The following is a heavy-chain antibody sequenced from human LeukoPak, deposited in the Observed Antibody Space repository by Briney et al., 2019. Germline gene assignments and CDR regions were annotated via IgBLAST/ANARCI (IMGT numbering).Heavy chain of an antibody. CDR2: IYSGGST. J-gene: IGHJ4*02. CDR1: GFTVSSNY. Sequence: GGSLRLSCAASGFTVSSNYMSWVRQAPGKGLEWASAIYSGGSTYYADSVKGRFTISRHNSKNTLYLQMNSLRAEDTAVYYCARHAYGRYYFDYWGQGTLVTVSS. D-gene: IGHD4-17*01. V-gene: IGHV3-53*04. CDR3: ARHAYGRYYFDY.